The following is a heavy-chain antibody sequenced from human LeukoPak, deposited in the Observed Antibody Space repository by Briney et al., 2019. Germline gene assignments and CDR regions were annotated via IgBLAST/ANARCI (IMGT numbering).Heavy chain of an antibody. CDR1: GFTFNTYG. J-gene: IGHJ4*02. D-gene: IGHD3-10*02. CDR2: IGPGPSHT. V-gene: IGHV3-21*01. Sequence: GGSLGLSCAASGFTFNTYGMNWVRQAPGKGLEWLSYIGPGPSHTYYADSVRGRFVISRDDAKSSLYLQMSSLRAEDTAVYYCARDYVTMAPDYGGLGTLVTVSS. CDR3: ARDYVTMAPDY.